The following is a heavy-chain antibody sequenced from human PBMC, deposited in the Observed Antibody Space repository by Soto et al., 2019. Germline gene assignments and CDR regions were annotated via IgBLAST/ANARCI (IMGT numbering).Heavy chain of an antibody. CDR2: ISGSGGNT. CDR3: TKDGGIVLVSTALT. CDR1: GFTFSSYA. J-gene: IGHJ5*02. D-gene: IGHD2-2*01. Sequence: VPLLESGGGLVQPGGSLRLSCAASGFTFSSYAMSWVRQAPGKGLEWVAGISGSGGNTYYADSVKGRFTISRDNSKHTLYLPMDSLRDTDTAVYYCTKDGGIVLVSTALTWGQGTLVTVSS. V-gene: IGHV3-23*01.